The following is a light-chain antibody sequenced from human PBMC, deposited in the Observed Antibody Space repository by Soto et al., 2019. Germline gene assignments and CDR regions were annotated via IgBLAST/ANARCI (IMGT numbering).Light chain of an antibody. CDR3: QQYYETPHT. Sequence: DIVMTQSPDSLAVSLGERATINCTSSQSVLDSSTNKNYLSWYHQKPGQPPQLLIHWASIRESGVPDRVSGSGSRTDFTLTISSLQAEDVAIYYCQQYYETPHTFGLGTKLEIK. CDR2: WAS. CDR1: QSVLDSSTNKNY. V-gene: IGKV4-1*01. J-gene: IGKJ2*01.